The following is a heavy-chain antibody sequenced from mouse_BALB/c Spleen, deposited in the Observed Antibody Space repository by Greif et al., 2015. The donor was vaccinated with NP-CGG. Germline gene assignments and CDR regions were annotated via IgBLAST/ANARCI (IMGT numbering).Heavy chain of an antibody. CDR1: GFTFSSYA. D-gene: IGHD2-4*01. Sequence: EVMLVESGGGLVKPGGSLKLSCAASGFTFSSYAMSWVRQTPEKRLEWVATISSGGSYTYYPDSVKGRFTISRDNAKNTLYLQMSSLRSEDTAMYYCATPRYYDYDGPYAMDYWGQGTSVTVSS. J-gene: IGHJ4*01. V-gene: IGHV5-9-1*01. CDR2: ISSGGSYT. CDR3: ATPRYYDYDGPYAMDY.